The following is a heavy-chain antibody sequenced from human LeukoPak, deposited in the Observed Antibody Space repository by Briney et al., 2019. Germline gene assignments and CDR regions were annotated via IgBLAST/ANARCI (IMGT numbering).Heavy chain of an antibody. Sequence: GESLKISCKGSGYRFTNYWIGWVRQKPGKGLEWMGIIYLGDSDTRYSPSFQGQVTISADKSISTAYLQWSSLKASDTAMYYCARQADDSGGYYYPFYWGQGTLVTVSS. V-gene: IGHV5-51*01. CDR3: ARQADDSGGYYYPFY. D-gene: IGHD3-22*01. J-gene: IGHJ4*02. CDR1: GYRFTNYW. CDR2: IYLGDSDT.